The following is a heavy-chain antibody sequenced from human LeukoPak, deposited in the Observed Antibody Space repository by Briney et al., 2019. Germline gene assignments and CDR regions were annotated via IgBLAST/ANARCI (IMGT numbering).Heavy chain of an antibody. CDR2: INHSGST. D-gene: IGHD3-10*01. V-gene: IGHV4-34*01. CDR3: ARDWVVTMVRGNPQSGDY. J-gene: IGHJ4*02. CDR1: GGSFSGYY. Sequence: SETLSLTCAVYGGSFSGYYWSWIRQPPGKGLEWIGEINHSGSTNYNPSLKSRVTISVDTSKNQFSLKLSSVTAADTAVYYCARDWVVTMVRGNPQSGDYWGRGTLVTVSS.